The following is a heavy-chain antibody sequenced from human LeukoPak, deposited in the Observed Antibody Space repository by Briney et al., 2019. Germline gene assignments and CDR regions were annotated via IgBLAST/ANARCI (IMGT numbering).Heavy chain of an antibody. CDR1: GFTFSSYA. CDR2: ISYDGSNK. Sequence: GGSLRLSCAASGFTFSSYAMHWVRQAPGKGLEWVAVISYDGSNKYYADSVKGRFTISRDNSKNTLYLQMNSLRAEDTAVYYCARRYFDYWGQGTLVTVSS. CDR3: ARRYFDY. J-gene: IGHJ4*02. V-gene: IGHV3-30-3*01.